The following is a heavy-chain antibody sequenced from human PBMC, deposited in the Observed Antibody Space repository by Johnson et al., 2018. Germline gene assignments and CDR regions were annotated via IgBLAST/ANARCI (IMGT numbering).Heavy chain of an antibody. CDR3: AVSSGWYPEYFQH. V-gene: IGHV3-7*01. CDR2: IKQAGSEQ. D-gene: IGHD6-19*01. J-gene: IGHJ1*01. Sequence: EVQLVESGGGLVQPGGSLRLSCAASGFTFSSYWMSWVRQAPGKGLEWVANIKQAGSEQYYVDSVKGRFTISRDNAKNSLYLQKNSLRAEDTAVYYCAVSSGWYPEYFQHWGQGTLVTVSS. CDR1: GFTFSSYW.